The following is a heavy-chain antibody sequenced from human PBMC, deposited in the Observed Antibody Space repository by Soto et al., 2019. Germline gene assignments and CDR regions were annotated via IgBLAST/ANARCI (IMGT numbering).Heavy chain of an antibody. CDR3: ERGDFRGRQYDISTGYYIFDY. D-gene: IGHD3-9*01. J-gene: IGHJ4*02. CDR2: LWFDGERK. V-gene: IGHV3-33*01. CDR1: GFTFDRYG. Sequence: QVQLVESGGGVVQPGRSLRLSCAASGFTFDRYGMHWVRQAPGKGLDWVAVLWFDGERKYYADSVKGRFTISRDNSRNTLNLQMNSLRDEDTAVYSCERGDFRGRQYDISTGYYIFDYWGLGSLVTVSS.